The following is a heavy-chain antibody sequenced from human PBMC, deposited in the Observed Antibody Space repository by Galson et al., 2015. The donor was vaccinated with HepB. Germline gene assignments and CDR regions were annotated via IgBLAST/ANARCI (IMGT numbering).Heavy chain of an antibody. V-gene: IGHV3-30-3*01. CDR3: ARGLGGNYYDHFDF. CDR1: GFTFSSYA. CDR2: ISYDGSNK. Sequence: SLRLSCAASGFTFSSYAMHWVRQAPGKGLEWVAVISYDGSNKNYADSVKGRFTISRDNSKNTLYLQMNSLRVEDTAVFYCARGLGGNYYDHFDFWGQGTQVTVSS. D-gene: IGHD1-26*01. J-gene: IGHJ4*02.